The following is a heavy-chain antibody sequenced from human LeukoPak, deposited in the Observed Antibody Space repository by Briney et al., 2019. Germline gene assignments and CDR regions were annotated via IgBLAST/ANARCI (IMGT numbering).Heavy chain of an antibody. J-gene: IGHJ3*02. Sequence: PSETLSLTCTVSGGSISSSSYYWGWIRQPQGKGLEWIVSIYYSGSTYYNPSLKSLVTISVDTSKNQFSLKLSSVTAADTAVYYCARPDSGSYSGADAFDIWGQGTMVTVSS. CDR3: ARPDSGSYSGADAFDI. V-gene: IGHV4-39*07. CDR2: IYYSGST. D-gene: IGHD1-26*01. CDR1: GGSISSSSYY.